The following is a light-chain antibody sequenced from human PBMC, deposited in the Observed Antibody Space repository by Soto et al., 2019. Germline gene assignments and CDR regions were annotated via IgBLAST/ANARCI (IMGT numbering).Light chain of an antibody. J-gene: IGLJ1*01. CDR2: EVS. CDR1: SSDVGGYNY. V-gene: IGLV2-14*01. Sequence: QSALTQPASVSGSPGQSITISCTGTSSDVGGYNYVSWYQQHPGKAPKLMICEVSNRPSGVSNRFSGSKSGNTASLTISGLQAEDEADYYCSSYTSSTHVFGTGTKVTVL. CDR3: SSYTSSTHV.